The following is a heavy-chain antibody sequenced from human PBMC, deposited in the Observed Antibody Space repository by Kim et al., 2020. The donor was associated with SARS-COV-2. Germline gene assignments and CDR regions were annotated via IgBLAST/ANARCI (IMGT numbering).Heavy chain of an antibody. V-gene: IGHV4-31*03. Sequence: SETLSLTCTVSGGSISSGGYYWSWIRQHPGKGLEWIGYIYYSGSTYYNPSLKSRVTISVDTSKNQFSLKLSSVTAADTAVYYCARVTLDITIFGVATECWFDPWGQGTLVTVSS. CDR3: ARVTLDITIFGVATECWFDP. CDR1: GGSISSGGYY. CDR2: IYYSGST. J-gene: IGHJ5*02. D-gene: IGHD3-3*01.